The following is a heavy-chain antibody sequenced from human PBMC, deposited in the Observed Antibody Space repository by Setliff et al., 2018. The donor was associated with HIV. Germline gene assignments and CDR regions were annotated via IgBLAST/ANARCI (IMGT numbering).Heavy chain of an antibody. CDR2: INHSGSS. J-gene: IGHJ3*02. V-gene: IGHV4-34*01. CDR1: GRSFNDNS. D-gene: IGHD3-10*01. Sequence: SETLSLTCAVYGRSFNDNSWNWIRQPPGKGLEWIGEINHSGSSYYNPSLKSRVTITIDTSKRQFSLKLTSVTAADTAIYYCARERGSGSLDAFDIWGQGTLVTVSS. CDR3: ARERGSGSLDAFDI.